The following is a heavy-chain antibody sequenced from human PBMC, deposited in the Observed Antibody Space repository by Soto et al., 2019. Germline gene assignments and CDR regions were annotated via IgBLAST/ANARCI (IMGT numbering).Heavy chain of an antibody. J-gene: IGHJ6*02. CDR1: GFTFSSYW. D-gene: IGHD6-13*01. CDR2: IKQDGSEE. Sequence: EVQLVESGGGLVQPGGSLRLSCVDSGFTFSSYWMSWVRQAPVKGLEWVGNIKQDGSEEKYVDSVKGRFTISRDNAKNSMYLQMNSLRVEDTAVYYCARIAASGRGWNVCGQGTTVVVSS. CDR3: ARIAASGRGWNV. V-gene: IGHV3-7*01.